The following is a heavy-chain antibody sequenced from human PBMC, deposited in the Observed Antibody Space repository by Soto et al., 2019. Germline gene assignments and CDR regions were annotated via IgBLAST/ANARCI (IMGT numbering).Heavy chain of an antibody. V-gene: IGHV1-69*13. J-gene: IGHJ6*02. CDR1: GGTFSSYA. Sequence: GASVKVSCKASGGTFSSYAISWVRQAPGQGLEWMGGIIPIFGTANYAQKFQGRVTITADESTSTAYMELSSLRSEDTAVYYCARGRRGYSYGPAPWYYYGMDVWGQGTTVTVSS. CDR2: IIPIFGTA. D-gene: IGHD5-18*01. CDR3: ARGRRGYSYGPAPWYYYGMDV.